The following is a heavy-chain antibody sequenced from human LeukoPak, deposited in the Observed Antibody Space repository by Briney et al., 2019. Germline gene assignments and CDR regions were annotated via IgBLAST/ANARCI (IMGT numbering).Heavy chain of an antibody. CDR1: GFTFSSYG. Sequence: GRSLRLSCAASGFTFSSYGMHWVRQAPGEGLEWVAVISYDGSNKYYADSVKGRFTISRDNSKNTLYLQMNSLRAEDTAVYYCAKDYAYSGYDGEGTFDIWGQGTMVTVSS. J-gene: IGHJ3*02. CDR2: ISYDGSNK. CDR3: AKDYAYSGYDGEGTFDI. V-gene: IGHV3-30*18. D-gene: IGHD5-12*01.